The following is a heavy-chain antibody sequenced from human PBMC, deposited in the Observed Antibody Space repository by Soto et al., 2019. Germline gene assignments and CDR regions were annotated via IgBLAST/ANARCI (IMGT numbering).Heavy chain of an antibody. CDR2: IYYSGST. J-gene: IGHJ4*02. CDR1: GGSISSYY. D-gene: IGHD4-17*01. CDR3: ARHPNGDLFDY. Sequence: LSLTCTVSGGSISSYYWSWIRQPPGKGLEWIGYIYYSGSTNYNPSLKSRVTISVDTSKNQFSLKLSSVTAADTAVYYCARHPNGDLFDYWGQGTLVTVSS. V-gene: IGHV4-59*08.